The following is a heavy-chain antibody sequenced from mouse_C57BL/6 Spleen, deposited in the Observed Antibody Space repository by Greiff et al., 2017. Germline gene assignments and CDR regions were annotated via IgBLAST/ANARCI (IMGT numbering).Heavy chain of an antibody. Sequence: QVQLQQSGPELVKPGASVKISCKASGYAFSSSWMNWVKQRPGKGLEWIGRIYPGDGDTNYNGKFKGKATLTADKSSSTAYMQLSSLTSEDSAVYFCARANYYGSSYHDYWGQGTTLTVSS. D-gene: IGHD1-1*01. V-gene: IGHV1-82*01. CDR3: ARANYYGSSYHDY. CDR1: GYAFSSSW. J-gene: IGHJ2*01. CDR2: IYPGDGDT.